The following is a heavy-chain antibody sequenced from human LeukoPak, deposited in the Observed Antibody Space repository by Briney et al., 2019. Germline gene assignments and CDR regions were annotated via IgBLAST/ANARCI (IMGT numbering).Heavy chain of an antibody. CDR3: ARVRSAEERAWAY. J-gene: IGHJ4*02. V-gene: IGHV1-2*02. CDR2: ITPKSGDT. CDR1: GYTFSDFY. D-gene: IGHD1-1*01. Sequence: ASVKVSCKASGYTFSDFYIHWVRQAPGQGLENVGWITPKSGDTYSPQRFQGRVTMTRDASISTAYMELSSLRSDDTAVYFCARVRSAEERAWAYWGQGTLVTVSS.